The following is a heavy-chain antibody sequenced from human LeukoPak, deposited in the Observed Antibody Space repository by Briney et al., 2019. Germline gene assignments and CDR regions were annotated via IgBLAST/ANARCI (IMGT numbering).Heavy chain of an antibody. J-gene: IGHJ4*02. CDR1: GFTFSSYA. D-gene: IGHD6-19*01. CDR2: ISYDGSNK. CDR3: ARGSIAVAGTFY. Sequence: GGSLRLSCAASGFTFSSYAMHWVRQAPGKGLEWVAVISYDGSNKYYADSVKGRFTISRDNSKNTPYLQMNSLRAEDTAVYYCARGSIAVAGTFYWGQGTLVTVSS. V-gene: IGHV3-30-3*01.